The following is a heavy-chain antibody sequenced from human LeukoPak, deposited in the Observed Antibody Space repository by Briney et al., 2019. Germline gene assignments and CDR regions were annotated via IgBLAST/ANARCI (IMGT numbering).Heavy chain of an antibody. D-gene: IGHD6-19*01. CDR2: ISYDGSNK. J-gene: IGHJ4*02. CDR3: AKDAHSSGWYRFGRSYYFDY. Sequence: GGSLRLSCAASGFTFSNAWMSWVRQAPGKGLEWVAVISYDGSNKYYADSVKGRFTISRDNSKNTLYLQMNSLRAEDTAVYYCAKDAHSSGWYRFGRSYYFDYWGQGTLVTVSS. CDR1: GFTFSNAW. V-gene: IGHV3-30*18.